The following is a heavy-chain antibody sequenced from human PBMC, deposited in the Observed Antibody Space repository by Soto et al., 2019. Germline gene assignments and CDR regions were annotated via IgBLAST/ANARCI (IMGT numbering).Heavy chain of an antibody. CDR2: ITTDKGKT. V-gene: IGHV1-18*01. Sequence: ASVKVSCKTSGYTFTNYGISWVRQAPGQGLEWMGWITTDKGKTTYAQKFQGRVTMTTDTSTSTAYMELRSLRSDDTAVYYCAREPNYFDYWGQGTLVTVSS. CDR1: GYTFTNYG. J-gene: IGHJ4*02. CDR3: AREPNYFDY.